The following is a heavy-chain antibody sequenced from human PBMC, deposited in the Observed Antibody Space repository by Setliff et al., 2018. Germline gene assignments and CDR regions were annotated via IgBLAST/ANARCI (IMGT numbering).Heavy chain of an antibody. CDR1: GYAFTDYY. J-gene: IGHJ4*02. CDR2: INXXXXXX. Sequence: ASVKVSCKSSGYAFTDYYIHWIRQAPGQGPEWMGWINXXXXXXXXXXXXXXXXXXTRDTSIATAYMELSRLSSDDTAVYYCSRGRRGSTWTSDFWGQGTLVTVS. V-gene: IGHV1-2*02. D-gene: IGHD6-6*01. CDR3: SRGRRGSTWTSDF.